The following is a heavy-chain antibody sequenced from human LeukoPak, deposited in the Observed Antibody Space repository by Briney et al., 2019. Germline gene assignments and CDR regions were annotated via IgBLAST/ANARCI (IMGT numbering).Heavy chain of an antibody. CDR2: INHSGST. Sequence: PSETLSLTCAVYGGSFSGYHWSWIRQPPGKGLEWIGEINHSGSTNYNPSLKSRVTISVDTSKNQFSLKLSSVTAADTAVYYCARADYYDSSGYYFPHYWGQGTLVTVSS. CDR3: ARADYYDSSGYYFPHY. V-gene: IGHV4-34*01. CDR1: GGSFSGYH. D-gene: IGHD3-22*01. J-gene: IGHJ4*02.